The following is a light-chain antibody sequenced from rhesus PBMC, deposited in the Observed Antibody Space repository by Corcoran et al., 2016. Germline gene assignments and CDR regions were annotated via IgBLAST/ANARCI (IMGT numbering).Light chain of an antibody. V-gene: IGKV3-53*01. CDR3: QKYSSSPYN. J-gene: IGKJ2*01. Sequence: QVILTQSPATLSLSPGERATLSCRASPSVSSSLAWYQQKPGQAPRLLIYGASSRATGIPDRLSGSGSGTEFTLTISSLEPEDFAVYYCQKYSSSPYNFGQGTKVEIK. CDR2: GAS. CDR1: PSVSSS.